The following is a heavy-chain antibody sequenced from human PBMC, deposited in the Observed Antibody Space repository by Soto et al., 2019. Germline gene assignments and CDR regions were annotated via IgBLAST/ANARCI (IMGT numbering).Heavy chain of an antibody. Sequence: GGSLRLSCAASGFTFSSYAMCWVRQPPGRGLEWVSTIGVSAGATYYADSVKGRFTISRDNSKNTLSLQMDSLRAEDTAVYYCVKDTPAWIKVWGYDYWGQGTLVTVSS. CDR1: GFTFSSYA. CDR2: IGVSAGAT. CDR3: VKDTPAWIKVWGYDY. J-gene: IGHJ4*02. D-gene: IGHD3-16*01. V-gene: IGHV3-23*01.